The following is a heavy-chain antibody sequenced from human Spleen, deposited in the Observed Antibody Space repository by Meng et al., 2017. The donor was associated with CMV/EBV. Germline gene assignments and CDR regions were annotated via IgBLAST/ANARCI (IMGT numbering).Heavy chain of an antibody. CDR1: GSLSSGGYS. CDR3: ASSLDKYSYGWGWFDP. J-gene: IGHJ5*02. Sequence: GSLSSGGYSWSWIRQHPGKGLEWIGYIYYSGSTYYNPSLKSRVTISVDTSKNQFSLKLSSVTAADTAVYYCASSLDKYSYGWGWFDPWGQGTLVTVSS. CDR2: IYYSGST. V-gene: IGHV4-31*02. D-gene: IGHD5-18*01.